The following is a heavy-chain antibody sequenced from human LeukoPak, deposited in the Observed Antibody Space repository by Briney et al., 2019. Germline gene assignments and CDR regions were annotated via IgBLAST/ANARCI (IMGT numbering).Heavy chain of an antibody. D-gene: IGHD3-22*01. V-gene: IGHV3-21*01. Sequence: GGSLRLSCAASGFTFSSYSMNWVRQAPGKGLEWVSCISSSSYIYYADSVKGRFTISRDNAKNSLYLQVNSLRAEDTAVYYCARDRGRYDSSGYYYEGYFDYWGQGTLVTVSS. J-gene: IGHJ4*02. CDR2: ISSSSYI. CDR3: ARDRGRYDSSGYYYEGYFDY. CDR1: GFTFSSYS.